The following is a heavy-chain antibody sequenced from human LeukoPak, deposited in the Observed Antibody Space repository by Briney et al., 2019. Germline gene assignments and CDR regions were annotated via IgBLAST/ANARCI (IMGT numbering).Heavy chain of an antibody. Sequence: SETLSLTCTVSGGSISSGSYYWSWIRQPAGKGLEWIGRIYTSGSTNYNPSLKSRVTISVDTSKNQFSLKLRSVTAADTAVYYCARADYDILTGYPSWFDPWGQGTLVTVSS. D-gene: IGHD3-9*01. CDR1: GGSISSGSYY. CDR3: ARADYDILTGYPSWFDP. J-gene: IGHJ5*02. V-gene: IGHV4-61*02. CDR2: IYTSGST.